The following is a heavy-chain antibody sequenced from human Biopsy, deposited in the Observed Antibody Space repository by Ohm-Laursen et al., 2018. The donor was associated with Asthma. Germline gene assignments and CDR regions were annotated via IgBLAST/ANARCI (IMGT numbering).Heavy chain of an antibody. CDR1: GGSINSGAFY. D-gene: IGHD3-22*01. J-gene: IGHJ4*02. V-gene: IGHV4-31*11. Sequence: SQTLSLTCAVSGGSINSGAFYWSWVRQHPGKGLGWIGYIHHSGTSYFNPSLKSRVSFSRDTSKNQFSLRLSSVTAADTAMYYCARIPRRSGSYFVDYWGQGTLVTVSS. CDR3: ARIPRRSGSYFVDY. CDR2: IHHSGTS.